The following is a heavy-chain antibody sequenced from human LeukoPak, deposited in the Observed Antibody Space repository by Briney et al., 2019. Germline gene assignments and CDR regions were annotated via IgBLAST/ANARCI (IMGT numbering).Heavy chain of an antibody. J-gene: IGHJ4*02. Sequence: GGSLRLSCAASGFTSSSYWMHWLRQAPGKGLVWVSRINSDGSGTSYADSVKGRFTISRDNAKSSLFLQMNGLRAEDTAVYYCARGDAFSGDHWGQGTLVTVSS. D-gene: IGHD3-16*01. CDR1: GFTSSSYW. CDR3: ARGDAFSGDH. V-gene: IGHV3-74*01. CDR2: INSDGSGT.